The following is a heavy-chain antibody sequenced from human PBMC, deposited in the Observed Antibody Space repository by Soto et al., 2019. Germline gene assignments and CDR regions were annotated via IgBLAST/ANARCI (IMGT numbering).Heavy chain of an antibody. J-gene: IGHJ4*02. CDR2: IIPIFGVT. CDR3: VRDWESTTQTWGFGDS. D-gene: IGHD1-1*01. CDR1: GGTFSSYT. V-gene: IGHV1-69*08. Sequence: QVQLVQSGAEVQKPGSSVKVSCKASGGTFSSYTITWVRQAPGQGLEWLGRIIPIFGVTNYAQTFQDRVTITADRSTTTAYMELSRLRSEDTAVYYCVRDWESTTQTWGFGDSWGQGTLVTVSS.